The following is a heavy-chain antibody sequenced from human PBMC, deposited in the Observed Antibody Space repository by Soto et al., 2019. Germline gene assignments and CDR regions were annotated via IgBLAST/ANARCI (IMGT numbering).Heavy chain of an antibody. CDR2: IIPIFGTA. J-gene: IGHJ6*02. V-gene: IGHV1-69*13. CDR1: GGTFSSYA. Sequence: SVKVSCKASGGTFSSYAISWVRQAPGQGLEWMGGIIPIFGTANYAQKFQGRVTITADESTSTAYMELSSLRSEDTAVYYCARGAIVATTNYYYYYGMDVWGQGTTVTVSS. D-gene: IGHD5-12*01. CDR3: ARGAIVATTNYYYYYGMDV.